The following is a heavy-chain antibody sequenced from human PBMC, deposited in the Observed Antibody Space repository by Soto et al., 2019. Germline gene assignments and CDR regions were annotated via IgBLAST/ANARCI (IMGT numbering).Heavy chain of an antibody. D-gene: IGHD2-8*02. CDR2: VYYTGST. CDR1: GGSISGSY. V-gene: IGHV4-59*01. J-gene: IGHJ4*02. CDR3: ARSVAGPGAHIEC. Sequence: PSETLSLTCSVSGGSISGSYWSWIRQSPGKGQVWLGYVYYTGSTNYSPSLWSRVSFSVGTPKTQLSLRLRSVTAPGTAGSSCARSVAGPGAHIECGGPGTQVTVSS.